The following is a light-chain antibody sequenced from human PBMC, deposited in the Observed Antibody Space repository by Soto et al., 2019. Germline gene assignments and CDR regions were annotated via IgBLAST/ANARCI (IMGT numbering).Light chain of an antibody. CDR1: QSVDIY. CDR2: DAY. CDR3: QQRRIWPPLT. Sequence: EVVLTQSPATLSLSPGESATLSCRASQSVDIYLAWYQQKPGQAPRLLIYDAYNRATGIPARFSGSGSGTDFTLTISSIEPEDFAVYYCQQRRIWPPLTFGGGTKVEIK. J-gene: IGKJ4*01. V-gene: IGKV3-11*01.